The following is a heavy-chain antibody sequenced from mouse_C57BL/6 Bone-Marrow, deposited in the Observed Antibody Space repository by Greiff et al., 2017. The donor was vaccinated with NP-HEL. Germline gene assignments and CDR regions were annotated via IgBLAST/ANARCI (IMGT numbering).Heavy chain of an antibody. CDR1: GYTFTSYW. D-gene: IGHD2-4*01. CDR3: ARGPLYYDYDAYWYFDV. CDR2: IHPNSGST. J-gene: IGHJ1*03. V-gene: IGHV1-64*01. Sequence: QVQLQQPGAELVKPGASVKLSCKASGYTFTSYWMHWVKQRPGQGLEWIGMIHPNSGSTNYNEKFKSKATLTVDKSSSTAYMQLSSLTSEDSAVYYCARGPLYYDYDAYWYFDVWGTGTTVTVSS.